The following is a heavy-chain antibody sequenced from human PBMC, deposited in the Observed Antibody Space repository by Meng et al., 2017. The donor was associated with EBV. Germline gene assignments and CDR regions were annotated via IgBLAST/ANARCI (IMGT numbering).Heavy chain of an antibody. CDR3: ARVGIAVAGTGDY. J-gene: IGHJ4*02. CDR2: INPNSGGT. V-gene: IGHV1-2*06. Sequence: QVQLVQSGAEVKRPGAPGKVSCKASGYTFTGYYMHWVRQAPGQGLEWMGRINPNSGGTNYAQKFQGRVTMTRDTSISTAYMELSRLRSDDTAVYYCARVGIAVAGTGDYWGQGTLVTVSS. D-gene: IGHD6-19*01. CDR1: GYTFTGYY.